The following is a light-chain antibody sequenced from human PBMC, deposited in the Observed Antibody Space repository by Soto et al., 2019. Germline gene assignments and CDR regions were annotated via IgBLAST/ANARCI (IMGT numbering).Light chain of an antibody. CDR1: SSDVGAYKY. CDR2: EVT. Sequence: QSALTQPPSASGSPGQSVTISCTGTSSDVGAYKYVSWYQPYPGKAPKLMIYEVTKRPSGGPDRFSGSKSGNTASLTVSGLQAEDEADYYCTSYVGNDIWVFGGGTKVTVL. J-gene: IGLJ3*02. CDR3: TSYVGNDIWV. V-gene: IGLV2-8*01.